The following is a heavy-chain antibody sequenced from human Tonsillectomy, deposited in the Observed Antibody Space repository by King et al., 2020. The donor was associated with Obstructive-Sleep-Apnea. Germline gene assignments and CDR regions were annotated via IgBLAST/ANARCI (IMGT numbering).Heavy chain of an antibody. CDR1: GFTFSNYG. Sequence: QVQLVESGGGAVQPGRSLRLSCAASGFTFSNYGMHWVRRAPGKGLEWVAVISFDGSNERYADSVKGRFTISRDNPKNTLHLQMNGLRAEDTAVYYCAKEASGWHHFDNWGLGTLVTVSS. J-gene: IGHJ4*02. CDR2: ISFDGSNE. CDR3: AKEASGWHHFDN. V-gene: IGHV3-30*18. D-gene: IGHD6-19*01.